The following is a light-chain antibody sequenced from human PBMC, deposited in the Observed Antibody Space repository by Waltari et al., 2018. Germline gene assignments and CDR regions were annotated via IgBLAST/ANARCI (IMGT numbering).Light chain of an antibody. V-gene: IGKV1-33*01. CDR1: QDISNY. CDR2: DAS. J-gene: IGKJ3*01. CDR3: QRYDNLPLFA. Sequence: DIQMTQSPSSLSASVGDRVTITGQASQDISNYFNWNQQKPGKAPKLLIHDASKLETGVPSRFSGSQSVTHFTLAISSLQPEDIATYYCQRYDNLPLFAFGPGTKVDVK.